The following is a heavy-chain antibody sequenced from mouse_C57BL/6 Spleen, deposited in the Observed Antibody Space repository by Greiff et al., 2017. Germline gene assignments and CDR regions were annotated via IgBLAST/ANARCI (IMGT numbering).Heavy chain of an antibody. V-gene: IGHV5-17*01. CDR3: ARPLFITTVVADAMDY. D-gene: IGHD1-1*01. J-gene: IGHJ4*01. Sequence: EVMLVESGGGLVKPGGSLKLSCAASGFTFSDYGMHWVRQAPEKGLEWVAYISSGSSTIYYADTVKGRFTISRDNAKNTLFLQMTSLRSEDTAMYYCARPLFITTVVADAMDYWGQGTSVTVSS. CDR2: ISSGSSTI. CDR1: GFTFSDYG.